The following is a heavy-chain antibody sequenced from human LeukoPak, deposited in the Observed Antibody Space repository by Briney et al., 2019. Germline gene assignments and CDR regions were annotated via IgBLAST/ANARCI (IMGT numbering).Heavy chain of an antibody. J-gene: IGHJ6*03. CDR2: IIPIFGTA. CDR1: RPLQQLC. D-gene: IGHD3-22*01. Sequence: SVKGLLQGFWRPLQQLCYQLVRQAPGQGLEWMGRIIPIFGTANYAQKFQGRVTITTDESTSTAYMELSSLRSEDTAVYYCARHPYYYDSSGYFGPRTGYYYYYMDVWGKGTTVTVSS. CDR3: ARHPYYYDSSGYFGPRTGYYYYYMDV. V-gene: IGHV1-69*05.